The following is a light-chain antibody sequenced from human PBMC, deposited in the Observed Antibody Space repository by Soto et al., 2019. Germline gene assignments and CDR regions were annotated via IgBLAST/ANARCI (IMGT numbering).Light chain of an antibody. Sequence: QSALTQPASVSGSPGQSITISCTGTSSDVGGYNYVSWYQQHPGKAPKLMIYDVSNRPSGVSNRFSGSKSGNTASPTISGLQAEDEADYYCSSYTSSSTSVVFGGGTKVTVL. J-gene: IGLJ2*01. CDR2: DVS. CDR1: SSDVGGYNY. CDR3: SSYTSSSTSVV. V-gene: IGLV2-14*01.